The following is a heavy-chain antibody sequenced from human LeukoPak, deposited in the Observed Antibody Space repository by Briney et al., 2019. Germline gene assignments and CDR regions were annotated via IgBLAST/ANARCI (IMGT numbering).Heavy chain of an antibody. CDR2: IYYSGST. J-gene: IGHJ3*02. Sequence: PSETLSLTCTVSGGSISSYYWSWIRQPPGKGLEWIGYIYYSGSTNYNPSLKSRVTISVDTSKNQFSLKLSSVTAADTAVYYCARPYGSGSYDAFDIWGQGTMVTVSS. CDR1: GGSISSYY. V-gene: IGHV4-59*08. CDR3: ARPYGSGSYDAFDI. D-gene: IGHD3-10*01.